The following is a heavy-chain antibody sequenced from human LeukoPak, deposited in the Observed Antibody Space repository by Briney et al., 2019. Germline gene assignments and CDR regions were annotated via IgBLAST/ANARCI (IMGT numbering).Heavy chain of an antibody. CDR1: GGPISSYY. Sequence: PSETLSLTCTVSGGPISSYYWSWIRQPPGKGLEWIGYIYYSGSTNYNPSLKSRVTISVDTSKNQFSLKLSSVTAADTAVYYCARVPRGYSYGAEFDYWGQGTLVTVSS. J-gene: IGHJ4*02. CDR2: IYYSGST. V-gene: IGHV4-59*08. D-gene: IGHD5-18*01. CDR3: ARVPRGYSYGAEFDY.